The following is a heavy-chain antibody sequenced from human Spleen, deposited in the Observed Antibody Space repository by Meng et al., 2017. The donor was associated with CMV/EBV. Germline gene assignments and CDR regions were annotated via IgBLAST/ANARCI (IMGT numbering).Heavy chain of an antibody. CDR3: ARASDCSDTSCYYFDY. CDR1: GYTFTGYY. D-gene: IGHD2-2*01. J-gene: IGHJ4*02. Sequence: ASVKVSCKASGYTFTGYYIHWVRQAPGQGLEWMGWINPNSGATNYAQKFQGRVTMTRDTSISTAYMDLSRLRSDDTAVYYCARASDCSDTSCYYFDYWGQGALVTVSS. V-gene: IGHV1-2*02. CDR2: INPNSGAT.